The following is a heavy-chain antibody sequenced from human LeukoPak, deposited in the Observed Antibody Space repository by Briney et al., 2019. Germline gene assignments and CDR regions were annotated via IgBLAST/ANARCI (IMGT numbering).Heavy chain of an antibody. CDR3: ARAKRYDNRGTLVY. V-gene: IGHV3-53*01. CDR2: IYSGGST. J-gene: IGHJ4*02. CDR1: GFTVSSNY. D-gene: IGHD3-10*01. Sequence: GSLRLSCAASGFTVSSNYMSWVRQAPWKGLEWVSVIYSGGSTYYADSVKGRFTTSRDNSKNTLYLQMNSLRAEDTAVYYCARAKRYDNRGTLVYWGQGTLVTVSS.